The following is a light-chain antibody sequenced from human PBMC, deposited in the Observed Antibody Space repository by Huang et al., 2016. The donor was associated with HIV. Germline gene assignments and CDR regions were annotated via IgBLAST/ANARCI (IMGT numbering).Light chain of an antibody. J-gene: IGKJ1*01. CDR3: QQSYRT. Sequence: DIKMTQSPSSLSASLGDRVTIPCRASQSITRYLNWYQQKPGKAPKLLIYAASTLQRGVPSRFSGSGSGTDFTLTISSLQPEDFATYYCQQSYRTFGQGTKVEVK. V-gene: IGKV1-39*01. CDR1: QSITRY. CDR2: AAS.